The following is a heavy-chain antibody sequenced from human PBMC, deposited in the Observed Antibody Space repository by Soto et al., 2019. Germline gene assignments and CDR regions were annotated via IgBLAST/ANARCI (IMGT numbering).Heavy chain of an antibody. J-gene: IGHJ4*02. CDR2: ISAYNGNT. V-gene: IGHV1-18*01. D-gene: IGHD6-19*01. CDR3: ARAPRSGWYGNFDY. Sequence: ASVKVSCKACGYTFTSYGISSVRQAPGQGLEWMGWISAYNGNTNYAQKLQGRVTMTTDTSTSTAYMELRSLRSDDTAVYYCARAPRSGWYGNFDYWGQGTLVTVSS. CDR1: GYTFTSYG.